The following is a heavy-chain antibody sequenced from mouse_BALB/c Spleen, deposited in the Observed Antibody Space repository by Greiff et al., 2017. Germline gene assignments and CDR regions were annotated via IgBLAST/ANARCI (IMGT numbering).Heavy chain of an antibody. V-gene: IGHV5-6-5*01. CDR1: GFTFSSYA. CDR2: ISSGGST. Sequence: VQGVESGGGLVKPGGSLKLSCAASGFTFSSYAMSWVRQTPEKRLEWVASISSGGSTYYPDSVKGRFTISRDNARNILYLQMSSLRSEDTAMYYCARGRGGYFDYWGQGTTLTVSS. J-gene: IGHJ2*01. CDR3: ARGRGGYFDY.